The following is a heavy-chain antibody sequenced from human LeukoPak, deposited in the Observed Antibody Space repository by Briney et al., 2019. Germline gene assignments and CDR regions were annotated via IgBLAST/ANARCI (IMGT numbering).Heavy chain of an antibody. J-gene: IGHJ4*02. CDR2: ISSSGSTI. V-gene: IGHV3-48*03. D-gene: IGHD2-8*02. Sequence: GGSLRLSCAASGFTFSSYEMNWVRQAPGKGLEWVSYISSSGSTIYYADSVKGRFTISRDNAKNSLFLQMNSLRAEDTAVYYCARVLVSGDYWGQGALVTVSS. CDR3: ARVLVSGDY. CDR1: GFTFSSYE.